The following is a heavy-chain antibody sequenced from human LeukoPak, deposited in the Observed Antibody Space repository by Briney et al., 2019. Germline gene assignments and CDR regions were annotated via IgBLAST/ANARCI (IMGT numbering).Heavy chain of an antibody. CDR2: ISYDGSNK. CDR3: GGDTAIGIDY. D-gene: IGHD5-18*01. V-gene: IGHV3-30*03. Sequence: GGSLRLSCAASGFTFSSYGMHWVRQAPGKGLEWVAVISYDGSNKYYADSVKGRFTISRDNSKNTLYLQMNSPRAEDTAVYYCGGDTAIGIDYWGQGTLLTVSP. J-gene: IGHJ4*02. CDR1: GFTFSSYG.